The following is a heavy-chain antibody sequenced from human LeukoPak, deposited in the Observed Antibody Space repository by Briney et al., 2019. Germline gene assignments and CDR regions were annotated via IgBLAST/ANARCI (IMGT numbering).Heavy chain of an antibody. CDR2: IYYSGST. CDR3: ARLAWQPWYFDL. D-gene: IGHD2-15*01. J-gene: IGHJ2*01. V-gene: IGHV4-31*03. CDR1: GGSINSGGYY. Sequence: KPSETLSLTCTVSGGSINSGGYYWSWLRQHPGKGLEWIGYIYYSGSTYYNPSLKSRLTISVDTSKNQFSLKLSSVTAADTAVYYCARLAWQPWYFDLWGRGTLVTVSS.